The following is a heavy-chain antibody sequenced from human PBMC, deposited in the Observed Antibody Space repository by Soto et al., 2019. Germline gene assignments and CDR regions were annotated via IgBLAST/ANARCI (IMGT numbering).Heavy chain of an antibody. J-gene: IGHJ4*02. CDR3: ARDIRIISGYYYGAFEY. D-gene: IGHD3-3*01. CDR1: GGSFSGFA. V-gene: IGHV1-69*01. CDR2: IIPIFGTP. Sequence: QVQLVQYGAEVKKPGSSVKVSCKASGGSFSGFALSWVRQAPGQVLEWIGGIIPIFGTPNYAQKVQGRVTSTADEATDTGYMVMSGLKSEDTAIYFCARDIRIISGYYYGAFEYWGQGTLVTVPS.